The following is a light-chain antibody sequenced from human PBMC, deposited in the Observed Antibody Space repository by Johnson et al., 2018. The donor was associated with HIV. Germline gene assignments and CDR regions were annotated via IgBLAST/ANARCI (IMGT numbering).Light chain of an antibody. J-gene: IGLJ1*01. V-gene: IGLV1-51*02. CDR3: GTWDRRLSVGINYV. CDR1: SSNIENNF. CDR2: ENN. Sequence: QSVLTQPPSVSAAPGQKVTISCSGSSSNIENNFVSWYQQLPGTAPKVLIYENNKRPSGIPDRFSGSKSGPSATLGITGLQPGDEADYYCGTWDRRLSVGINYVFGTGTKVTVL.